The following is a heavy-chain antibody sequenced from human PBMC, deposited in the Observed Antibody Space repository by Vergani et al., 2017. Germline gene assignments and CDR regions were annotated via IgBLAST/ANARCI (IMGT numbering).Heavy chain of an antibody. CDR1: GFTYSSYS. D-gene: IGHD2-15*01. V-gene: IGHV3-21*01. Sequence: EVQLVESGGGLVKPGGSLRLSCAASGFTYSSYSMNWVRQAPGKGLEWVSSISSSSSYIYYADSVKGRFTISRDNAKNSLYLQMNSLRAEDTAVYYCARDGRGSGGSGYKYWGQGTLVTVSS. J-gene: IGHJ4*02. CDR3: ARDGRGSGGSGYKY. CDR2: ISSSSSYI.